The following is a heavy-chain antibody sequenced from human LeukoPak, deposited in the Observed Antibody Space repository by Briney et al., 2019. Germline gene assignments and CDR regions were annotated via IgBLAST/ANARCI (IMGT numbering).Heavy chain of an antibody. CDR3: SKDAAALTSGIAASSHEY. CDR2: ISYSGVVK. V-gene: IGHV3-30*18. Sequence: GTSLRLSCTASGYTFSDYGMHWVRQAPGKGLEWLSVISYSGVVKFYADSVEGRFTISRDNSKNTLYLQMNNLADEDTAVYYCSKDAAALTSGIAASSHEYWGQGTLVTVSS. CDR1: GYTFSDYG. J-gene: IGHJ4*02. D-gene: IGHD6-25*01.